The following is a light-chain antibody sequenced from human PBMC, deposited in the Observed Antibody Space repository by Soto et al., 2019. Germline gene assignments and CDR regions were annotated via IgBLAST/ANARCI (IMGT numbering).Light chain of an antibody. CDR2: EAS. Sequence: DMQMTQSPATLSGSVGDRVTITWRASQNIYTWLAWYKQKPGKAPKLLIYEASSLETGVPSRFSGSGSGTEFTLTISRMKPDDFATYYCQQYNTLWTFGQGTKVDIK. J-gene: IGKJ1*01. CDR3: QQYNTLWT. V-gene: IGKV1-5*03. CDR1: QNIYTW.